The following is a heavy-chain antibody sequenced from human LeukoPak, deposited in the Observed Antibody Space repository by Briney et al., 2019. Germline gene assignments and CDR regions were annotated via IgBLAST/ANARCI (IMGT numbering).Heavy chain of an antibody. D-gene: IGHD6-19*01. J-gene: IGHJ4*02. CDR1: GGTFSSYA. CDR3: ARSDSSGWYYFDY. CDR2: IIPILGIA. V-gene: IGHV1-69*04. Sequence: AVKVSCKASGGTFSSYAISWVRQAPGQGLEWMGRIIPILGIANYAQKFQGRVTITADKSTSTAYMELSSLRSEDTAVYYCARSDSSGWYYFDYWGQGTLVTVSS.